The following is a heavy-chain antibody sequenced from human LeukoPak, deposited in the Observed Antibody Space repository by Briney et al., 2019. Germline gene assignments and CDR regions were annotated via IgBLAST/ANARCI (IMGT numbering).Heavy chain of an antibody. CDR1: GFTFSDYY. V-gene: IGHV3-11*03. Sequence: GGSLRLSCAASGFTFSDYYMSWIRQAPGKGLEWVSYISSSSSYTNYADSVKGRFTISRDNAKNSLYLQMNSLRGEDTAVYYCASQTTVKYYFDYWGQGTLVTVSS. CDR2: ISSSSSYT. J-gene: IGHJ4*02. D-gene: IGHD4-17*01. CDR3: ASQTTVKYYFDY.